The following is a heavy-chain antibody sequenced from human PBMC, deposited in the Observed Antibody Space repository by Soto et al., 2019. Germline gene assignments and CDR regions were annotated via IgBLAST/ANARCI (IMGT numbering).Heavy chain of an antibody. V-gene: IGHV3-30-3*01. J-gene: IGHJ4*02. CDR2: IPYDGSHK. Sequence: GGSLRLSCAASGFTLRNYAIHWVRQAPGKGLEWMAVIPYDGSHKYYADSVKGRFTISRDNSENTVSLQMNSLRPEDTALYYCVRDPRAATQTSMDYFFDCWGQGTLVTVSS. CDR1: GFTLRNYA. CDR3: VRDPRAATQTSMDYFFDC.